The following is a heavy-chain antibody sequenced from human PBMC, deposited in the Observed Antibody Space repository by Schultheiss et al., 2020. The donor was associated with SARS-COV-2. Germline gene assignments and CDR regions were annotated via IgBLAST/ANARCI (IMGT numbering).Heavy chain of an antibody. CDR2: IYTSGST. CDR3: AGTLRGSSDWPFDY. J-gene: IGHJ4*02. Sequence: SETLSLTCTVSGGSISSYYWSWIRQPAGKGLEWIGRIYTSGSTNYNPSLKSRVTISVDTSKNQFSLKLSSVTAADTAVYYCAGTLRGSSDWPFDYWGQGTLVTVSS. D-gene: IGHD6-19*01. V-gene: IGHV4-4*07. CDR1: GGSISSYY.